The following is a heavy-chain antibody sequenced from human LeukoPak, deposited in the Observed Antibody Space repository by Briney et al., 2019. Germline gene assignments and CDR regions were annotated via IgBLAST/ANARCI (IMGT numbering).Heavy chain of an antibody. CDR2: ISTFNGNT. J-gene: IGHJ4*02. D-gene: IGHD3-16*01. CDR3: ARGGDKFDY. V-gene: IGHV1-18*01. Sequence: GASVKVSYKASGHTFISYGLSWVRQAPGQGLEWMGWISTFNGNTNYAQKFQGKVTMTTDTSMSTAYMELRSLTSDDTAVYYCARGGDKFDYWGQGTLVTVSS. CDR1: GHTFISYG.